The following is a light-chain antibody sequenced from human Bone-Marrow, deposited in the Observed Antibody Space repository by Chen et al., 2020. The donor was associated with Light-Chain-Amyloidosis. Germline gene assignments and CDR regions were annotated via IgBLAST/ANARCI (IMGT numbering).Light chain of an antibody. Sequence: SYGLTQPPSVSVSPGQTAMITCSGDDLPTKYAYWYQQKPGQAPVLVIHRDTERPSGISERFSGSSSGTTATLTISGVQAEDEADYHCQSADSSGTYEVIFGGVTKLTVL. CDR3: QSADSSGTYEVI. J-gene: IGLJ2*01. V-gene: IGLV3-25*03. CDR1: DLPTKY. CDR2: RDT.